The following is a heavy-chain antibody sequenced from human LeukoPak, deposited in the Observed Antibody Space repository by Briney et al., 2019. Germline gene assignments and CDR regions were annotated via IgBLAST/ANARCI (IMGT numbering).Heavy chain of an antibody. V-gene: IGHV3-30-3*01. Sequence: GGSLRLSCAASGFTFSSYAMHWVRQAPGKGLEWLALIWYDGSEKYFADSVKGRFTISRDNSENTLYLQINSLKDEDTAVYYCAREAGGAFDIWGQGTMVTVSS. CDR3: AREAGGAFDI. CDR2: IWYDGSEK. CDR1: GFTFSSYA. J-gene: IGHJ3*02. D-gene: IGHD3-10*01.